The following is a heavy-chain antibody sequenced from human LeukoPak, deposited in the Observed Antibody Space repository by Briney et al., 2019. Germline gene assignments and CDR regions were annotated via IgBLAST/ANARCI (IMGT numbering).Heavy chain of an antibody. Sequence: ASVKVSCKASGYTFIRYGISWVRQAPGQGLEWMGWISSYNGYTNYAQKLQGRVTMTTDTSTSTAYMELRSLRSDDTAVYYCARDWDYDILTGYYYFFDYWGQGTLVTVSS. D-gene: IGHD3-9*01. V-gene: IGHV1-18*01. CDR3: ARDWDYDILTGYYYFFDY. J-gene: IGHJ4*02. CDR2: ISSYNGYT. CDR1: GYTFIRYG.